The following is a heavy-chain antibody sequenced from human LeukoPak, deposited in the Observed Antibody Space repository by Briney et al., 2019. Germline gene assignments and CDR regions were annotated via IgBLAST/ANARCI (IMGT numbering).Heavy chain of an antibody. J-gene: IGHJ3*02. D-gene: IGHD5-12*01. Sequence: SVKVSCKASGGTFSSYAISWVRQAPGQGLEWMGGIIPIFGTANYAQKFQGRVTITADESTSTAYMELSSLRSEDTAVYYCARGLNFYVDIVATIDAFDIWGQGTMVTVSS. CDR3: ARGLNFYVDIVATIDAFDI. CDR2: IIPIFGTA. CDR1: GGTFSSYA. V-gene: IGHV1-69*13.